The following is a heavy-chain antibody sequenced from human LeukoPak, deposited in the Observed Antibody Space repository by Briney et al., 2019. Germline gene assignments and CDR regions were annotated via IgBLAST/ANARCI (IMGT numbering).Heavy chain of an antibody. CDR3: ARDVYYYDSSHSRAFDI. V-gene: IGHV4-4*07. D-gene: IGHD3-22*01. Sequence: SETLSLTCTVSGVSISSYYWSWIRQPAGKGLEWIGRIHTSGSTNYNPSLKSRVTISVDTSKNHFSLKLSSVTAADTAVYYCARDVYYYDSSHSRAFDIWGQGTMVTVSS. CDR1: GVSISSYY. CDR2: IHTSGST. J-gene: IGHJ3*02.